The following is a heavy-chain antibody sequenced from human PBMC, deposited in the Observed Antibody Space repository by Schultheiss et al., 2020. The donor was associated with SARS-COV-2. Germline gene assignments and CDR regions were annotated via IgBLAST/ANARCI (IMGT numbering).Heavy chain of an antibody. J-gene: IGHJ5*02. CDR1: GYTFTGYY. V-gene: IGHV1-18*04. D-gene: IGHD1-1*01. CDR2: ISAYNSNT. Sequence: ASVKVSCKASGYTFTGYYMHWVRQAPGQGLEWMGWISAYNSNTYYAQNLQGRVTMTTDTSTSTAYMELRSLRSDDTAVYYCARKVPIIRRTTGTGGNWFDPWGQGTLVTVSS. CDR3: ARKVPIIRRTTGTGGNWFDP.